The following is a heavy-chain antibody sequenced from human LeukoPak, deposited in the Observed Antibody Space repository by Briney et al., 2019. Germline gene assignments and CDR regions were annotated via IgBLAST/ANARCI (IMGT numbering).Heavy chain of an antibody. D-gene: IGHD2-15*01. CDR2: IIPIFGTA. J-gene: IGHJ4*02. CDR1: GGTFSSYA. CDR3: ARGGVNCSGGSCYSVDYFDY. Sequence: SVKVSCKASGGTFSSYAISWVRQAPGQGLEWMGGIIPIFGTANYAQKFQGRVTITADKSTSTAYMELSSLRSEDTAVYYCARGGVNCSGGSCYSVDYFDYWGQGTLVTVSS. V-gene: IGHV1-69*06.